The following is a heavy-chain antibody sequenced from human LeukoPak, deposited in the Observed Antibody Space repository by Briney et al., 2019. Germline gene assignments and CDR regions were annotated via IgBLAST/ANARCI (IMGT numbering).Heavy chain of an antibody. J-gene: IGHJ4*02. CDR3: ARLDVGATTV. V-gene: IGHV4-39*01. CDR2: IYYRGTT. Sequence: SETLSLTCTVSGGSISSSNYYWGWIRQPPGKGLEWIGSIYYRGTTYYNPSLKGRVTISVDTSKNQFSLKLSSVTAADTAMYYCARLDVGATTVWGQGTLVTVSS. CDR1: GGSISSSNYY. D-gene: IGHD1-26*01.